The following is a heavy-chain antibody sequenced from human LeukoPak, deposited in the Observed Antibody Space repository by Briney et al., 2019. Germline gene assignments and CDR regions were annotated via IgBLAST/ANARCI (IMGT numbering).Heavy chain of an antibody. CDR2: INPNSGGI. V-gene: IGHV1-2*02. D-gene: IGHD5-18*01. CDR3: ARDGGYSYPRGFDY. J-gene: IGHJ4*02. Sequence: ASVKVSCKASGYTFTGYYMHWVRQAPGQGLEWMGWINPNSGGINYAQKFQGRVTMTRDTSISTAYMELSRLRSDDTAVYYCARDGGYSYPRGFDYWGQGTLVTVSS. CDR1: GYTFTGYY.